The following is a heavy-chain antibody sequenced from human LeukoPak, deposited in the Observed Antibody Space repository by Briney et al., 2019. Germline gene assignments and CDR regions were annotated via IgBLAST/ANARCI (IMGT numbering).Heavy chain of an antibody. Sequence: GGSLRLSCAASGFTFSSYAMRWVRQAPGKGLEWVSAISGSGGSTYYADSVKGRFTISRDNPKNTLYLQMNSLRAEDTAVYYCAKSYSSGEFDYWGQGTLVTVSS. V-gene: IGHV3-23*01. CDR3: AKSYSSGEFDY. J-gene: IGHJ4*02. CDR1: GFTFSSYA. CDR2: ISGSGGST. D-gene: IGHD6-19*01.